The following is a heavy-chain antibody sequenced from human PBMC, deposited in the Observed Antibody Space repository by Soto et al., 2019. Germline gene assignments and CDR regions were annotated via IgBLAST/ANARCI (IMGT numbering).Heavy chain of an antibody. Sequence: EVQLVESGGGVVQPGGSLRLSCTASGFTFNTHWMHWVRQAPGKGLVWVSRIYFDGITTNYADSVKGRLTVARDNAKDTLYLHVNTLRDEDTAVYYCASGGAMGVDYWGQGTLVTVSS. J-gene: IGHJ4*02. D-gene: IGHD1-26*01. V-gene: IGHV3-74*01. CDR2: IYFDGITT. CDR1: GFTFNTHW. CDR3: ASGGAMGVDY.